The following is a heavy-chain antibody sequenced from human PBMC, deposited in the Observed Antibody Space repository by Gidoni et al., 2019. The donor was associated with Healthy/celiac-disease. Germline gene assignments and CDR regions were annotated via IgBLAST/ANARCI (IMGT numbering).Heavy chain of an antibody. J-gene: IGHJ4*02. Sequence: EVQLVESGGGLVQPGGSLGLSCPASGFTFSSYSMNWVRQDPGKGLECVSYISSSSSTIYYADSVKGRFTISRDNAKNSLYLQMNSLRAEDTAVYYCARDLPPGDYWGQGTLVTVSS. CDR3: ARDLPPGDY. V-gene: IGHV3-48*04. CDR1: GFTFSSYS. CDR2: ISSSSSTI. D-gene: IGHD7-27*01.